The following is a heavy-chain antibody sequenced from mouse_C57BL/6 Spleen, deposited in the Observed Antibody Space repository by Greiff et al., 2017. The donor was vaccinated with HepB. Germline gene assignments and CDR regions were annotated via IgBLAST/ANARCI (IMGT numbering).Heavy chain of an antibody. CDR1: GYAFSSSW. CDR2: IYPGDGDT. D-gene: IGHD2-1*01. CDR3: AREGGYGNFDY. Sequence: VQLQQSGPELVKPGASVKISCKASGYAFSSSWMNWVKQRPGKGLEWIGRIYPGDGDTNYNGKFKGKATLTADNSSSTAYMQLSSLTSEDSAVYFCAREGGYGNFDYWGQGTTLTVSS. J-gene: IGHJ2*01. V-gene: IGHV1-82*01.